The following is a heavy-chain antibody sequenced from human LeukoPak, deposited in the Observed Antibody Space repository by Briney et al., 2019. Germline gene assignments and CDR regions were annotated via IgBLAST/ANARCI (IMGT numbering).Heavy chain of an antibody. CDR1: GFTFDDYG. D-gene: IGHD3-22*01. CDR3: ARDPDYYDSSGTNAFDI. J-gene: IGHJ3*02. Sequence: GGSLRLSCAASGFTFDDYGMSWVRQAPGKGLEWVSGINWNGGSTGYADSVKGRFTISRDNAKNSLYLQMNSLRAEDTAVYYCARDPDYYDSSGTNAFDIWGQGTMVTVSS. CDR2: INWNGGST. V-gene: IGHV3-20*04.